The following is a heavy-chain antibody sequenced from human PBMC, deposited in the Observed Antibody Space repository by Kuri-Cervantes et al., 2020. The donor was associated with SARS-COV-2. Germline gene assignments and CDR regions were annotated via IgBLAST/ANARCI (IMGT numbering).Heavy chain of an antibody. CDR3: ATQSRGNY. CDR1: GGSISSSSSYF. J-gene: IGHJ4*02. D-gene: IGHD3-16*01. V-gene: IGHV4-39*01. CDR2: IYYTGST. Sequence: GSLRLSCTVSGGSISSSSSYFWGWIRQHPGSGLEFIGNIYYTGSTYYNPSLKSRVTISVDTSKNQFSLKLSSVTAADTAVYYCATQSRGNYWGQGTLVTVSS.